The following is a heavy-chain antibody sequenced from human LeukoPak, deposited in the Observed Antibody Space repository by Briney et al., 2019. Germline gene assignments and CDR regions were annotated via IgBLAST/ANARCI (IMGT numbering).Heavy chain of an antibody. CDR2: IKQDGSEK. Sequence: GGSLRLSCSASAFTFSSYWMSSGRHAPGKGLEWVDNIKQDGSEKYYVDSVKGRFTISRDNAKNSLYLQMNSLRAEDTAVYYCARVPAASYYYYYGMDVWGQGTTVTVSS. CDR1: AFTFSSYW. D-gene: IGHD2-2*01. CDR3: ARVPAASYYYYYGMDV. V-gene: IGHV3-7*01. J-gene: IGHJ6*02.